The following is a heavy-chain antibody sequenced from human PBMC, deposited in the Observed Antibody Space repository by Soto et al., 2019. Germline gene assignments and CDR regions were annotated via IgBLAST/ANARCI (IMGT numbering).Heavy chain of an antibody. CDR1: GYTFTSYG. CDR2: ISAYNGNT. CDR3: ARVEYVVVPAAIAPGYYYYMDV. J-gene: IGHJ6*03. V-gene: IGHV1-18*01. D-gene: IGHD2-2*01. Sequence: ASVKVSCKASGYTFTSYGISWVRQAPGQGLEWMGWISAYNGNTNYAQKLQGRVTMTTDTSTSTAYMELRSLRSDDTAVYYCARVEYVVVPAAIAPGYYYYMDVWGKGTTVNVSS.